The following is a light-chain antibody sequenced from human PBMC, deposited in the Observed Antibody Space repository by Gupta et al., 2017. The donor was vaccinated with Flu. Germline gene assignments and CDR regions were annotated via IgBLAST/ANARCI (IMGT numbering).Light chain of an antibody. CDR3: AAWDDSLNGVI. CDR2: SNN. Sequence: GPRVTIPCSGSSSNIGSNTVNWYQQLPGTAPKLLIYSNNQRPSGVPDRFSGSKSGTSASLAISGLQSEDEADYYCAAWDDSLNGVIFGGGTKLTVL. V-gene: IGLV1-44*01. J-gene: IGLJ2*01. CDR1: SSNIGSNT.